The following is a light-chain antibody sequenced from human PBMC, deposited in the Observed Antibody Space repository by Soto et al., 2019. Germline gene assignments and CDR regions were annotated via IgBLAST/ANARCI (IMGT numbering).Light chain of an antibody. CDR3: QQYDNSHTWT. CDR2: DAS. V-gene: IGKV3-11*01. CDR1: QSISSY. J-gene: IGKJ1*01. Sequence: EIVLTQSPATLSLSPGERATLSCRASQSISSYLAWYQQKPGQAPRLLIYDASNRATGTPARFSGSGSGTDFTLTISRLEPEDFAVYYCQQYDNSHTWTFGQGTKVDIK.